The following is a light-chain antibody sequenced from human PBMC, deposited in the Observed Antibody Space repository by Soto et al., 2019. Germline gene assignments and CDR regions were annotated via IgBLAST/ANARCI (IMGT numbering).Light chain of an antibody. CDR2: GAS. V-gene: IGKV3-20*01. CDR3: QQYGSSPPWT. CDR1: ESVTSS. Sequence: ETVMTQSPATXSXXPXXXXXXXXGASESVTSSLAWYQQKPGQAPRLLIYGASTRATGIPARFSGSGSGTDFTLTISRLEPEDFAVYYCQQYGSSPPWTFGQGTKVDIK. J-gene: IGKJ1*01.